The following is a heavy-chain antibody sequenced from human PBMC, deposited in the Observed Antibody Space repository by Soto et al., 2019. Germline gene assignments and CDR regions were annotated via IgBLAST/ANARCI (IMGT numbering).Heavy chain of an antibody. V-gene: IGHV4-61*01. Sequence: SETLSLTCSVSGGSVSNKTYYWSWIRQPPGKRLEWIGYVYYSGTTNYNPSLKSRATISVDLSKNQFSLRLSSVTTADTALYYCARTTAVPNTLRSRYFFDYWGQVTLVTASS. CDR3: ARTTAVPNTLRSRYFFDY. CDR2: VYYSGTT. CDR1: GGSVSNKTYY. D-gene: IGHD4-17*01. J-gene: IGHJ4*02.